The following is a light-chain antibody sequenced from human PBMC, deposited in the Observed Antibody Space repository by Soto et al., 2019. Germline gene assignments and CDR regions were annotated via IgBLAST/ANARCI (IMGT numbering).Light chain of an antibody. Sequence: IQMTQSPSTLSASVGYTVTITCRASQSISSWLAWYQQKPGKAPKLLIYDASRLESGVPSSFSGSGSGTEFTLTISSVKPDDFATYYCQQDNSYRTFGQGTKVDIK. CDR3: QQDNSYRT. CDR1: QSISSW. CDR2: DAS. J-gene: IGKJ1*01. V-gene: IGKV1-5*01.